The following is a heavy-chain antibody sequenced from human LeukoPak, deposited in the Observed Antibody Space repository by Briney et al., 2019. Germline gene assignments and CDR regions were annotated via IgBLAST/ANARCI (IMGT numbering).Heavy chain of an antibody. V-gene: IGHV1-2*02. CDR2: INPNSGGT. Sequence: GASVKVSCKASGYTFTGYYMHWVRQAPGQGLEWMGWINPNSGGTDYAQKFQGRVTMTRDTSISTAYMELSRLRSDDTAVYYCASGSGSYYNNWFDPWGQGTLVTVSS. CDR1: GYTFTGYY. D-gene: IGHD1-26*01. CDR3: ASGSGSYYNNWFDP. J-gene: IGHJ5*02.